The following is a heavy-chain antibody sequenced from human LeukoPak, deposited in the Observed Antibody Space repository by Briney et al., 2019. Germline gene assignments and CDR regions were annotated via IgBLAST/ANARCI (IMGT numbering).Heavy chain of an antibody. V-gene: IGHV4-34*01. CDR2: IKHSGYT. CDR3: ARGRRHCINGVCYGSNYYMDV. CDR1: GGSFGVSSYY. Sequence: SETLSLTCAVYGGSFGVSSYYWIWIRQPPGKGLEWIGEIKHSGYTDYNPSLRSRVTISGDTSKNQFSLNLNSVTAADTAVYYCARGRRHCINGVCYGSNYYMDVWGKGTTVSVSS. J-gene: IGHJ6*03. D-gene: IGHD2-8*01.